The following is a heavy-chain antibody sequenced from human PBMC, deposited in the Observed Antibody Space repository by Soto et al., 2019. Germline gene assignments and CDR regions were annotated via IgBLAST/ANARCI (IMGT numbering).Heavy chain of an antibody. J-gene: IGHJ4*02. CDR1: GFTFSSYA. V-gene: IGHV3-23*01. CDR3: AKVIAATGY. Sequence: GGSLRLSCTASGFTFSSYAMSWVRQAPGKGLEWVSSISGGGGSTYYADSVKGRFTISRDNSKNTLYLQMNSLRAEDTAVYYRAKVIAATGYWGQGTLVTVSS. D-gene: IGHD6-13*01. CDR2: ISGGGGST.